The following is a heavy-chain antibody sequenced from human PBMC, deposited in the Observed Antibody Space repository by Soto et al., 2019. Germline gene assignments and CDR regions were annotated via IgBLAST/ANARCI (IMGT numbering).Heavy chain of an antibody. D-gene: IGHD2-2*02. V-gene: IGHV4-34*01. CDR3: ARAHTYCSSASCYMGLYYYYMDV. J-gene: IGHJ6*03. CDR1: GGSFSGYY. CDR2: INHSGST. Sequence: PSETLSLTCAVYGGSFSGYYWSWIRQPPGKGLKRIGEINHSGSTNYNPSHKSRVTISVDKSKNKYYLKINSVSAADTAVYFCARAHTYCSSASCYMGLYYYYMDVWGKGTTVT.